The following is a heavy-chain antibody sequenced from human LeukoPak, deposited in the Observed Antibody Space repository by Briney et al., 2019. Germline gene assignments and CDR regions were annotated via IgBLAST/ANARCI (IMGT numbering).Heavy chain of an antibody. J-gene: IGHJ4*02. CDR3: ARMIERRTLHFDY. CDR2: IYNSGIT. D-gene: IGHD1-1*01. V-gene: IGHV4-59*01. CDR1: GGSIRSNY. Sequence: SXXLSLTCTVSGGSIRSNYWSWIRQPPGKGLEWIGYIYNSGITNYNPSLKSRVTISVDTSKNQFSLKLTSVTAADTAVYYCARMIERRTLHFDYWGQGTLVTVSS.